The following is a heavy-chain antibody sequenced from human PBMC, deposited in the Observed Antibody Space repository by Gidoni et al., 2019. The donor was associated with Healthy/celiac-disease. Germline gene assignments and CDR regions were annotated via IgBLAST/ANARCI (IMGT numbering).Heavy chain of an antibody. D-gene: IGHD6-19*01. CDR1: GFTFDAYA. CDR3: AKGAVAGRPFYYYYYGMDV. V-gene: IGHV3-9*01. CDR2: IRWNSGSI. J-gene: IGHJ6*02. Sequence: EVQLVESGGGLVQPGRSLRLSCAASGFTFDAYAMHWVRQAPGKGLEWVSGIRWNSGSIGYADSVKGRFTISRDNAKNSLYLQMNSLRAEDTALYYCAKGAVAGRPFYYYYYGMDVWGQGTTVTVSS.